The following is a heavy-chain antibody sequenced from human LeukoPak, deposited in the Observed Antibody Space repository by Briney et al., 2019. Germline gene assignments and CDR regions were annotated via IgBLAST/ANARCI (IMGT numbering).Heavy chain of an antibody. CDR1: GFTFSSYG. V-gene: IGHV3-30*18. CDR3: AKEYGSEWFGELFHP. J-gene: IGHJ5*02. D-gene: IGHD3-10*01. CDR2: ISYDGSNK. Sequence: GRSLRLSCAASGFTFSSYGMHWVRQAPGKGLEWVAVISYDGSNKYYADSVKGRFTISRDNSKNTLYLQMNSLRAVDTAVYYCAKEYGSEWFGELFHPWGQGTLVTVSS.